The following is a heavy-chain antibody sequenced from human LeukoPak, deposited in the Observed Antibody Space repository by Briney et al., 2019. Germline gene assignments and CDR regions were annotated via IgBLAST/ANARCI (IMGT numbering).Heavy chain of an antibody. CDR3: AHGAMYQLDY. CDR1: GFTFRNYG. J-gene: IGHJ4*02. V-gene: IGHV3-30*03. CDR2: VSRDGGTK. Sequence: GGSLRLSCSASGFTFRNYGIHWVRQAPGKGLEWVIVVSRDGGTKYYSDSVKGRFTISGDNSRNTLFLQMNSLRAEDTAVYYCAHGAMYQLDYWGQGTLVTVSS. D-gene: IGHD2-2*01.